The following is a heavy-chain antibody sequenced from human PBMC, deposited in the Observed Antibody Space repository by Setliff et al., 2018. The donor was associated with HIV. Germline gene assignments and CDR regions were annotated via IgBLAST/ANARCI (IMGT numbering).Heavy chain of an antibody. V-gene: IGHV4-34*01. J-gene: IGHJ1*01. CDR1: GGSFNGYY. CDR3: ARARRAGSGPKYFQH. Sequence: PSKTLSLTCAVYGGSFNGYYWSWIRQPPGKGLEWIGEINHSGSTNYNPSLKSRVTMSVDKSKNQFSLRLSSVTAADTAVYYCARARRAGSGPKYFQHWGQGTLVTV. CDR2: INHSGST. D-gene: IGHD2-15*01.